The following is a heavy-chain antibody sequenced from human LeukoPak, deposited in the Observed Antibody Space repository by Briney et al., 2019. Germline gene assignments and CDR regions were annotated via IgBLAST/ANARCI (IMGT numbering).Heavy chain of an antibody. Sequence: GASVKVSCKASGYTFTSHDINWVRQATGQGLEWMGWMNPNSGNTGYAQKFQGRVTMTRNTSISTAYMELSSLRSEDTAVYYCASRRVGSSSPRSFDYWGQGTLVTVSS. CDR2: MNPNSGNT. J-gene: IGHJ4*02. CDR3: ASRRVGSSSPRSFDY. V-gene: IGHV1-8*01. D-gene: IGHD6-13*01. CDR1: GYTFTSHD.